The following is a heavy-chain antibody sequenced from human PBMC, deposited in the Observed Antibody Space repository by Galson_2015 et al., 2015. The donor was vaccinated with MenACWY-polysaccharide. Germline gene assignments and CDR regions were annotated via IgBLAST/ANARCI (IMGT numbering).Heavy chain of an antibody. Sequence: LRLSCAASGFSFSTHGMHWVRQAPGKGLEWIGFIYYTGTTSYNPSLRGRVTISVDTSKNQFSLKLSSVTAADTAVYYCARAERLYCSNPSCYPHFDFWGQGTLVTVSS. J-gene: IGHJ4*02. CDR1: GFSFSTHG. D-gene: IGHD2-2*01. V-gene: IGHV4-59*11. CDR3: ARAERLYCSNPSCYPHFDF. CDR2: IYYTGTT.